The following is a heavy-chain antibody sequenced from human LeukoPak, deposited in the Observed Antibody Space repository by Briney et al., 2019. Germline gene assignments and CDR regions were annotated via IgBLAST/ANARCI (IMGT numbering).Heavy chain of an antibody. Sequence: PGGSLRLSCAASGFTFSSYGMHWVRQAPGKGLEWVAVISYDGSNKYYADSVKGRFTISRDNSKNTLYLQMNSLRAEDTAVYYCAKDGEMATITGYFDYWGQGTLATVSS. D-gene: IGHD5-24*01. J-gene: IGHJ4*02. CDR3: AKDGEMATITGYFDY. V-gene: IGHV3-30*18. CDR1: GFTFSSYG. CDR2: ISYDGSNK.